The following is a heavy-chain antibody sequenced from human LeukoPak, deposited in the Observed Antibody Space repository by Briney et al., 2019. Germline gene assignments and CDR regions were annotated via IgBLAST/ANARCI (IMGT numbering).Heavy chain of an antibody. CDR1: GFSFSSFA. Sequence: GGSLRLSCAASGFSFSSFAMNWVRQAPGKGLEWISSISSGSTYIYYADSVKGRFTISRDNARNSLYLQMNSLRAEDTAVYYCVKGEKFYETSGRYYFDHWGRGTLVTVSS. D-gene: IGHD3-22*01. V-gene: IGHV3-21*01. CDR2: ISSGSTYI. CDR3: VKGEKFYETSGRYYFDH. J-gene: IGHJ4*02.